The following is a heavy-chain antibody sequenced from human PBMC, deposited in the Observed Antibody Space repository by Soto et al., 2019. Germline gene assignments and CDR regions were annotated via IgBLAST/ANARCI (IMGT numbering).Heavy chain of an antibody. CDR3: SALVVVPAAYDY. J-gene: IGHJ4*02. CDR1: GFTFSNAW. D-gene: IGHD2-2*01. CDR2: IKSKTDGGTT. Sequence: GGSLRLSCAASGFTFSNAWMSWVRQAPGKGLEWVGRIKSKTDGGTTDYAAPVKGRFTISRDDSKNTLYLQMNSLKTEDTAVYYCSALVVVPAAYDYWGQGTLVTVSS. V-gene: IGHV3-15*01.